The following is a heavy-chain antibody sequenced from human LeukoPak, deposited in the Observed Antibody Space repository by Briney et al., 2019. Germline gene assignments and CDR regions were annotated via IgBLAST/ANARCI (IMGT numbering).Heavy chain of an antibody. CDR3: ARLGAGGDDQRTSLLQPPYGMDV. CDR1: GGSFSGYY. Sequence: SETLSLTCAVYGGSFSGYYWSWIRQPPGKGLEWIGEINHSGSTNYNPSLKSRVTISVGTSKNQFSLKLSSVTAADTAVYYCARLGAGGDDQRTSLLQPPYGMDVWGQGTTVTVSS. V-gene: IGHV4-34*01. D-gene: IGHD2-2*01. CDR2: INHSGST. J-gene: IGHJ6*02.